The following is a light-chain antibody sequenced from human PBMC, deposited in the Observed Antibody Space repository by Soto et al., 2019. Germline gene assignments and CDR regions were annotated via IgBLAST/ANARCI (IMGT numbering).Light chain of an antibody. CDR2: EVN. Sequence: QSVLTQPPSASGSPGQSVAISCTGTSSDVGGYNYVSWYQQHPGKAPKLMIYEVNKRPSGVPDRFSGSKSGNTASLTVSGLQAEDEADYYCSSYTSSSTPRVFGTGTKVTVL. J-gene: IGLJ1*01. CDR1: SSDVGGYNY. V-gene: IGLV2-8*01. CDR3: SSYTSSSTPRV.